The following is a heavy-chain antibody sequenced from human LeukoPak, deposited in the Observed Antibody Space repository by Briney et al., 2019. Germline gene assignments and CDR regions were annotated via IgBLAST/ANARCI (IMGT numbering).Heavy chain of an antibody. Sequence: GGSLRLSCAASGFTFSSYEMNWVRQAPGKGLEWVSYISSSGGTIYYADSVKGRFTISRDNAKNSLYLQMNSLRAEDTAVYYCARDPRNYYYMDVWGKGTTVTVSS. V-gene: IGHV3-48*03. J-gene: IGHJ6*03. CDR1: GFTFSSYE. CDR2: ISSSGGTI. CDR3: ARDPRNYYYMDV. D-gene: IGHD1-26*01.